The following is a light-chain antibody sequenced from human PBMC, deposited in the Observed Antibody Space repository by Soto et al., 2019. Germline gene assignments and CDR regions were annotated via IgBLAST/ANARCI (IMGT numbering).Light chain of an antibody. Sequence: QSALTQPPSASGSPGQSVTISCTGTSSDVCGYDFVSWYQHHPGKAPKLMIYEVSKRPSGVPDRFSGSKSANTASLTVSGLQAEDEADYYCSSYAGSNNLVFGGGTKLTVL. V-gene: IGLV2-8*01. CDR2: EVS. CDR1: SSDVCGYDF. CDR3: SSYAGSNNLV. J-gene: IGLJ3*02.